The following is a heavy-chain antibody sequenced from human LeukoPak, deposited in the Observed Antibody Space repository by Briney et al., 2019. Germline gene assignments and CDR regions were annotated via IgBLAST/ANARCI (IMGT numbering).Heavy chain of an antibody. CDR2: INPSGGST. V-gene: IGHV1-46*01. Sequence: GASVNVSCTASGYTFTSYYMHWVRQAPGQGLEWMGIINPSGGSTSYAQKFQGRVTMTRDTSTSTVYMELSSLRSEDTAVYYCARDGYVSSGWYSMGFDPWGQGTLVTVSS. CDR3: ARDGYVSSGWYSMGFDP. D-gene: IGHD6-19*01. CDR1: GYTFTSYY. J-gene: IGHJ5*02.